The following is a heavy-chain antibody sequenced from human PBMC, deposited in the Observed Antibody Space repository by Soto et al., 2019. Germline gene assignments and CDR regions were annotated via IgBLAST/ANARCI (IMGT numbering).Heavy chain of an antibody. J-gene: IGHJ3*02. Sequence: QVQLVESGGGVVQPGRSLRLSCAASGFTFSSYAMHWVRQAPGKGLEWVAVISYDGSNKYYADSVKGRFTISRDNSKNTLYLQMNSLRAEDTAVYYCAREKHTMTKSGHAFEIWGQGTMVTVSS. V-gene: IGHV3-30-3*01. CDR1: GFTFSSYA. CDR3: AREKHTMTKSGHAFEI. CDR2: ISYDGSNK. D-gene: IGHD3-22*01.